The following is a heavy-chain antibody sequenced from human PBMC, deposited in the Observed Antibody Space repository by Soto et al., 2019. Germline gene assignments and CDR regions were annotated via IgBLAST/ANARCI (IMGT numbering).Heavy chain of an antibody. D-gene: IGHD6-13*01. Sequence: SETLSLTCTVSGGSISSYYWSWIRQPPGKGLEWIGYIYYSGSTNYNPSLKSRVTVSVDTSKNQFSLKLRSVTAADTAVYYCARTSSSWPGRFDYWGQGTLVTSPQ. V-gene: IGHV4-59*01. CDR1: GGSISSYY. J-gene: IGHJ4*02. CDR3: ARTSSSWPGRFDY. CDR2: IYYSGST.